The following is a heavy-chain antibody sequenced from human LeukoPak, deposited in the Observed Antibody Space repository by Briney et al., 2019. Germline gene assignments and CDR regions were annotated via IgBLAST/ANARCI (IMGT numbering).Heavy chain of an antibody. D-gene: IGHD6-13*01. CDR3: AREVVGYSSSWYRENAFDI. V-gene: IGHV3-7*01. Sequence: PGGSLRLSCAASGFTFSSYWMSWVRQAPGKGLEWVANIKQDGSEKYYVDSVKGRFTISRDNAKNSLYLQMNSLRAEDTAVYYCAREVVGYSSSWYRENAFDIWGQGTMVTVSS. CDR1: GFTFSSYW. J-gene: IGHJ3*02. CDR2: IKQDGSEK.